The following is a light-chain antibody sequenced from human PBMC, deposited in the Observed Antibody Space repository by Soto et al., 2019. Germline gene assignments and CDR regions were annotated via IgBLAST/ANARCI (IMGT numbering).Light chain of an antibody. CDR2: GAS. V-gene: IGKV3-20*01. CDR3: QQYGSSPRT. CDR1: QTISNTY. J-gene: IGKJ1*01. Sequence: EIVLTQSPGTLSLSPGETVTLSCRASQTISNTYLAWYQQKPGQAPRLLIYGASTRATGIPGRFSGSGSGTDFTLTVNRLEPEDFAVYYCQQYGSSPRTFGQGTKVEI.